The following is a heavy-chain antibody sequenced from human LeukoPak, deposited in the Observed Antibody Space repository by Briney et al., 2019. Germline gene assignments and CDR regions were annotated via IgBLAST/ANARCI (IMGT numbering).Heavy chain of an antibody. CDR2: IYHSGST. V-gene: IGHV4-4*02. CDR3: ATHSSSYSYFDY. CDR1: GGSIKSNNW. D-gene: IGHD3-22*01. Sequence: PSETLSLTCAVSGGSIKSNNWWSWVRQPPGKGLEWIGEIYHSGSTNYNPSLESRVTVSVDKSKNQFSLDLSSVTAADTAVYYCATHSSSYSYFDYWGQGTLVTVSS. J-gene: IGHJ4*02.